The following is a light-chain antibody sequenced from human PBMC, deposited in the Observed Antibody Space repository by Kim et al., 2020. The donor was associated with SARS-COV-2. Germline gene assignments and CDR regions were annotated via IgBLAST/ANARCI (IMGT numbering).Light chain of an antibody. CDR3: QQYGSSPQT. CDR1: QSVSSSY. CDR2: GAS. J-gene: IGKJ1*01. V-gene: IGKV3-20*01. Sequence: SPGERATLSCRASQSVSSSYLAWYQQKPGQAPWLLIYGASSRATGIPDRFSGSGSGTDFTLTISRLEPEDFAVYYCQQYGSSPQTFGQGTKVDIK.